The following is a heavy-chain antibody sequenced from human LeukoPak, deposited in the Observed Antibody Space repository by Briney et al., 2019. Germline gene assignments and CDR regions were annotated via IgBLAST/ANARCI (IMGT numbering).Heavy chain of an antibody. J-gene: IGHJ5*02. D-gene: IGHD6-13*01. CDR2: IYYSGST. CDR1: DGSISSHY. V-gene: IGHV4-59*11. Sequence: SETLSLTCTVSDGSISSHYWSWIRQPPGKGLEWIGYIYYSGSTNYNPSLKSRVTISVDTSKNQFSLKLSSVTAADTAVYYCARGGSSTWPGTWFDPWGQGTLVTVSS. CDR3: ARGGSSTWPGTWFDP.